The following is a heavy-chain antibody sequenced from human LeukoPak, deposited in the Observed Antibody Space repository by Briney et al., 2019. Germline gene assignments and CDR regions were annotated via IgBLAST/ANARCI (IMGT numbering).Heavy chain of an antibody. V-gene: IGHV1-2*02. CDR2: INPNSGGT. CDR3: ARDRAAGPYFDY. CDR1: GYTFTDYY. J-gene: IGHJ4*01. D-gene: IGHD6-13*01. Sequence: ASVTVSFKASGYTFTDYYMHWVRQAPGQGLEWMGWINPNSGGTNYAQKFQGRVSMTRDTSISTAYMELSRLTSDDTAVYYCARDRAAGPYFDYWGQGILVTASS.